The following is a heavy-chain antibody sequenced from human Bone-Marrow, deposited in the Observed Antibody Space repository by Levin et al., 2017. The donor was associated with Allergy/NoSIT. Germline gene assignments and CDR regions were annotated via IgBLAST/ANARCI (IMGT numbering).Heavy chain of an antibody. J-gene: IGHJ4*02. V-gene: IGHV4-31*03. CDR2: IYYSGRT. CDR1: GGSINRGGYY. CDR3: ARDRGGPYFDFWSTYSLFDS. Sequence: PSETLSLTCTVSGGSINRGGYYWSWIRQHPRKGLVWIGYIYYSGRTYYNPSLKSRVTISIDTSKNQFSLKLSSVTAADTAVYYCARDRGGPYFDFWSTYSLFDSWGQGALVTVSS. D-gene: IGHD3-3*01.